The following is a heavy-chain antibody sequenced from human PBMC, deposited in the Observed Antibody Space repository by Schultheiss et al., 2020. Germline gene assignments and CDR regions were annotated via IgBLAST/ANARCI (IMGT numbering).Heavy chain of an antibody. V-gene: IGHV4-39*01. CDR3: ASEPRPLRPTDYYDSRVVIPG. J-gene: IGHJ4*02. D-gene: IGHD3-22*01. CDR1: GGSISSSSYY. CDR2: IYHSGST. Sequence: SQTLSLTCTVSGGSISSSSYYWGWIRQPPGKGLEWIGSIYHSGSTYYNPSLKSRVTISVDTSKNQFSLKLSSVTAADTAVYYCASEPRPLRPTDYYDSRVVIPGWGQGTLVTVSS.